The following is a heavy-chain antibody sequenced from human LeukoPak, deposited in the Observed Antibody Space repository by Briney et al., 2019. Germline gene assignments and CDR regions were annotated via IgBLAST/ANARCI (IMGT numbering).Heavy chain of an antibody. D-gene: IGHD2-21*01. V-gene: IGHV3-23*01. CDR1: GFSFSNYV. CDR3: AKGSPAILYYCMDV. J-gene: IGHJ6*03. Sequence: GGSLRLSCAASGFSFSNYVMTWVRQAPGKGLEWVSAIIGTGASTYYADSVKGRFTISRDNSKNTLYLQMNSLRAEDTAVYYCAKGSPAILYYCMDVWGKGTTVTVSS. CDR2: IIGTGAST.